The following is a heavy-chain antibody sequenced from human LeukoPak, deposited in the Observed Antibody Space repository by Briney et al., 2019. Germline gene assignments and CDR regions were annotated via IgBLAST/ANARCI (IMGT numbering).Heavy chain of an antibody. J-gene: IGHJ3*02. CDR3: AREGTARDAFDI. D-gene: IGHD2-21*02. CDR2: ISSDGSDK. V-gene: IGHV3-30-3*01. Sequence: PGASLRLSCAASGFTFSYYAMHWIRKAPDNEPESVAFISSDGSDKYYEDSMKGRFTISRDNSKNTLYLQMTSLRGEDTAMYYCAREGTARDAFDIWGQGTMVTVSS. CDR1: GFTFSYYA.